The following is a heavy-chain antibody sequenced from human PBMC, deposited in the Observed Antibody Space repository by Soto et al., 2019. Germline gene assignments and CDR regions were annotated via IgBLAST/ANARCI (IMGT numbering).Heavy chain of an antibody. CDR3: AGLYSGYEIWYFDL. V-gene: IGHV4-39*01. CDR2: IYYNGGT. Sequence: QLQLQESGPGLVKPSETLSLNCTVSGGSFSRGNYYWGWIRQTPGTGPEWIANIYYNGGTYYNPSLTSRVTISLDTSKNLLALKLSSVPAADAGVYYCAGLYSGYEIWYFDLWGRGTLVTVSS. D-gene: IGHD5-12*01. CDR1: GGSFSRGNYY. J-gene: IGHJ2*01.